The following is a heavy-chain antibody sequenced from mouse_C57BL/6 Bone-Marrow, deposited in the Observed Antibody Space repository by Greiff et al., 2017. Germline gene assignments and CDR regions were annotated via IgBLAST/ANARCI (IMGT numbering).Heavy chain of an antibody. D-gene: IGHD2-4*01. CDR3: ASYYDYDGGGYYFDY. CDR1: GYTFTDHT. J-gene: IGHJ2*01. Sequence: QVQLQQSDAELVKPGASVKISCKVSGYTFTDHTIHWMKQRPEQGLEWIGYIYPRDGSTKYNEKFKGKATLTADKSSSTAYMQLNSLTSEDSAVYFCASYYDYDGGGYYFDYWGQGTTLTVSS. CDR2: IYPRDGST. V-gene: IGHV1-78*01.